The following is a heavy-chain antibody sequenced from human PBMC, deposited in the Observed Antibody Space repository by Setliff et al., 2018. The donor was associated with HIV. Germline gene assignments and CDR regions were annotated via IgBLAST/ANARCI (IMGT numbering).Heavy chain of an antibody. CDR3: AKDSDFGGTTNWFDP. Sequence: ASVKVSCKASGFIFTDYQIHWVRQAPGQGLEWMGRFNPHSGVTNYAQKFQGRVTMTRDTSIATAYMDLSRLTSDDTAVYYCAKDSDFGGTTNWFDPWGQGTLVTVS. CDR2: FNPHSGVT. J-gene: IGHJ5*02. V-gene: IGHV1-2*06. CDR1: GFIFTDYQ. D-gene: IGHD3-10*01.